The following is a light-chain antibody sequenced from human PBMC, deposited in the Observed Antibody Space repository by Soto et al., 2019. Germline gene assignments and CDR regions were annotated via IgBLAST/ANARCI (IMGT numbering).Light chain of an antibody. J-gene: IGKJ3*01. CDR2: GAS. V-gene: IGKV3D-15*01. Sequence: EIVMTQSLATLSVSPGERATLSCRASQTISNNLAWYQQRPGQPPRLLIYGASTRATGIPARFSGSGSGTEFTLTISSLQSEDFAIYYCQQYNIWPPPSESVGPGTKVDIK. CDR3: QQYNIWPPPSES. CDR1: QTISNN.